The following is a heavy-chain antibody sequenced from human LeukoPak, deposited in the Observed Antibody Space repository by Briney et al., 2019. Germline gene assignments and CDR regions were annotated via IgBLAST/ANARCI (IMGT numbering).Heavy chain of an antibody. CDR2: IYYSGST. CDR1: GGSISSSSYY. CDR3: ATDLGGVYTY. J-gene: IGHJ4*02. V-gene: IGHV4-39*07. D-gene: IGHD3-3*01. Sequence: SETLSLTCTVSGGSISSSSYYWGWIRQPPGKGLEWIGSIYYSGSTYYNPSLKSRVTISVDTSKDQFSLKLSSVTAADTAVYYCATDLGGVYTYWGQGTLVTVSS.